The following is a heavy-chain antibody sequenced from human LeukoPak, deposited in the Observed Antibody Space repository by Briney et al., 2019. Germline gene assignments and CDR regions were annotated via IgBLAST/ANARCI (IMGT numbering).Heavy chain of an antibody. CDR3: ARASQYSSSSH. Sequence: ASVKVSCKASGGTFSSYAISWVRQAPGQGLEWMGWISAYNGNTNYAQKLQGRVTMTTDTSTSTAYMELRSLRSDDTAVYYCARASQYSSSSHWGQGTLVTVSS. CDR2: ISAYNGNT. J-gene: IGHJ4*02. CDR1: GGTFSSYA. D-gene: IGHD6-13*01. V-gene: IGHV1-18*01.